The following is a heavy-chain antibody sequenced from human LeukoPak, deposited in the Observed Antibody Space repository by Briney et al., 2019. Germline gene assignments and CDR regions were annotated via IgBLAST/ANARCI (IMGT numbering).Heavy chain of an antibody. J-gene: IGHJ4*02. D-gene: IGHD3-10*01. CDR1: GGSISSYY. CDR2: IYYSGST. Sequence: SETLSLTCTVSGGSISSYYWSWIRQPPGKGLEWIGYIYYSGSTNYNPSLKSRVTISVDTSKNQFSLKLSSVTAADTAVYYCARSMVRGVGPRYYFDYWGQGTLVTVSS. CDR3: ARSMVRGVGPRYYFDY. V-gene: IGHV4-59*08.